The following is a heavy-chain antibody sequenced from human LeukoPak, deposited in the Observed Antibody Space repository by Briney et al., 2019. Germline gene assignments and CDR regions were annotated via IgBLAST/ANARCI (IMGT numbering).Heavy chain of an antibody. D-gene: IGHD3-16*01. CDR2: IWYDGSNK. J-gene: IGHJ6*02. CDR3: ARDMKPRDMYYYYGMDV. V-gene: IGHV3-33*08. Sequence: PGGSLRLSCAASEFTFSSYAMHWVRQAPGKGLEWVAVIWYDGSNKYYADSVKGRFTISRDNSKNTLYLQMNSLRAEDTAVYYCARDMKPRDMYYYYGMDVWGQGTTVTVSS. CDR1: EFTFSSYA.